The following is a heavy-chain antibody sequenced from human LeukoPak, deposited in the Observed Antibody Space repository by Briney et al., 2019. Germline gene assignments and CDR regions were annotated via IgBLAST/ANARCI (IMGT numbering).Heavy chain of an antibody. V-gene: IGHV1-2*02. CDR1: GYTFTGYY. Sequence: ASVKVSCKASGYTFTGYYMHWVRQAPGQGLEWMGWINPNSGGTNYAQKFQGRVTMTRDTSISTAYMERSRLRSDDTAVYYCARVARRDIVVVPAAIVWFDPWGQGTLVTVSS. J-gene: IGHJ5*02. CDR3: ARVARRDIVVVPAAIVWFDP. D-gene: IGHD2-2*01. CDR2: INPNSGGT.